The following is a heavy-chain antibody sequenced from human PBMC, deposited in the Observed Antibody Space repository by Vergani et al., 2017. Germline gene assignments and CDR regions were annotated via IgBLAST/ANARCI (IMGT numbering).Heavy chain of an antibody. V-gene: IGHV3-15*01. D-gene: IGHD5-24*01. J-gene: IGHJ4*02. CDR3: ARETRDTPSSLDY. CDR2: IRPKTDGETT. Sequence: EVQPVESGGGLVKPGGSLRLSCTTSGFTFSSAWMSWVRQAPGKGVGWVARIRPKTDGETTDYAAPVKGRFTISRDDSQNTLYLQMNSLRGDDTAVYYCARETRDTPSSLDYWGQGTLVSVSS. CDR1: GFTFSSAW.